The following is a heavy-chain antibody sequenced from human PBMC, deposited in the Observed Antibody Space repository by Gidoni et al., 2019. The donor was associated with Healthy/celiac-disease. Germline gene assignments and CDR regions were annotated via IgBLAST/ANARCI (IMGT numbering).Heavy chain of an antibody. Sequence: QVQLQQWGAGLLKPSETLSLTCSVYGGSFSGYHWSWIRQPPGKGLEWSGEINHSGSTNYNPSLKSRVTISVDTSKNQFSLKLSSVTAADTAVYYCASYFMVRGVTPPPAWGQGTLVTVSS. J-gene: IGHJ5*02. CDR3: ASYFMVRGVTPPPA. CDR2: INHSGST. V-gene: IGHV4-34*01. D-gene: IGHD3-10*01. CDR1: GGSFSGYH.